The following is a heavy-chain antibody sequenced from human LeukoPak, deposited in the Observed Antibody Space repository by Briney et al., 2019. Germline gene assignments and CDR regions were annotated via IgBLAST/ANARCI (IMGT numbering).Heavy chain of an antibody. CDR3: ARADCSSTSCPFDY. CDR1: GYTFTGYY. D-gene: IGHD2-2*01. Sequence: SVKVSCKASGYTFTGYYMHWVRQAPGQGLEWMGGIIPIFGTANYAQKFQGRVTITADKSTSTAYMELSSLRSEDTAVYYCARADCSSTSCPFDYWGQGTLVTVSS. V-gene: IGHV1-69*06. J-gene: IGHJ4*02. CDR2: IIPIFGTA.